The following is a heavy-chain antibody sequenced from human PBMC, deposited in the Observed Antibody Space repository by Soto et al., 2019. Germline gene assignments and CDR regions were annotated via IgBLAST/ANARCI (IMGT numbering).Heavy chain of an antibody. Sequence: GSQSLSSAASGFPFRSYIMNWVRQAPGKGLEWVSYISSSSSTIYYADSVKGRFTISRGNAKNSLYLQMNSLRDEDTAVYYCARDLSVYDSSGYYPHDAFDIWGQGTMVTVSS. V-gene: IGHV3-48*02. CDR1: GFPFRSYI. D-gene: IGHD3-22*01. J-gene: IGHJ3*02. CDR2: ISSSSSTI. CDR3: ARDLSVYDSSGYYPHDAFDI.